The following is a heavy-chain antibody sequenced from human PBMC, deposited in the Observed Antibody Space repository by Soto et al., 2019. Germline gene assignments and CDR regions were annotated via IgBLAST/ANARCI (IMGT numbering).Heavy chain of an antibody. D-gene: IGHD2-15*01. CDR3: ARECSGGSCGFDY. Sequence: SETLSLTCTVSGGSISSGGYYWSWIRQHPGKGLEWIGYIYYSGSTYYNPSLKSRVTISVDTSKNQFSLKLSSVTAADTAVYYCARECSGGSCGFDYWGQGTPVTVSS. V-gene: IGHV4-31*03. J-gene: IGHJ4*02. CDR2: IYYSGST. CDR1: GGSISSGGYY.